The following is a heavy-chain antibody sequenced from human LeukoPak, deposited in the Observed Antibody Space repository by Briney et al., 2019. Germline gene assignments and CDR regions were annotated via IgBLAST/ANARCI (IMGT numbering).Heavy chain of an antibody. J-gene: IGHJ4*02. D-gene: IGHD3-22*01. Sequence: GGSLRLSCAASGFTVSSNYMSWVRQAPGKGLEWVSVIYRGGSTYYADSVKGRFSISRDNSKNTLYLQMNSLRAEDTAVYYCARALYYDTSGQFDYWGQGTLVTVSS. CDR2: IYRGGST. CDR3: ARALYYDTSGQFDY. CDR1: GFTVSSNY. V-gene: IGHV3-53*01.